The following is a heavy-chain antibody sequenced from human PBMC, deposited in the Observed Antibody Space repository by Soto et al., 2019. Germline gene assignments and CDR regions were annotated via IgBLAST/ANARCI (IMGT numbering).Heavy chain of an antibody. Sequence: QITLKESGPALMEPTQTLTLTCSLSGLSLSTRGVGVGWLRQAPGKALECLAIIYWDNDKRYNPSLTTRLTIAKDTSKTQVVLTMTDMEPVDTPISYCAQRVTYSINYNVGWFDPLGQGTPVTVS. CDR1: GLSLSTRGVG. CDR3: AQRVTYSINYNVGWFDP. J-gene: IGHJ5*02. D-gene: IGHD1-1*01. CDR2: IYWDNDK. V-gene: IGHV2-5*02.